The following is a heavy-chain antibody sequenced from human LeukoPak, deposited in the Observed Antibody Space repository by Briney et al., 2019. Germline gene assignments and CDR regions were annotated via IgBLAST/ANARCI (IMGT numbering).Heavy chain of an antibody. V-gene: IGHV3-7*03. D-gene: IGHD2-15*01. CDR3: ARDKEADEGSKFDY. CDR1: GFTFSRYW. Sequence: PGGSLRLSCAASGFTFSRYWMTWVRQAPGKGLEWVANIKEDGSETYYVDSVKGRFTISRDNAKKSLYLQMNSLRAEDTAVYHCARDKEADEGSKFDYWGQGTLVTVSS. J-gene: IGHJ4*02. CDR2: IKEDGSET.